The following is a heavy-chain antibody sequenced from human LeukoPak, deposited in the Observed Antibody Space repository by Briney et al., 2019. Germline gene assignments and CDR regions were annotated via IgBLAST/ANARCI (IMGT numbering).Heavy chain of an antibody. Sequence: SEPLSLTFTVSGGSISSYYWSWIRPPPGKELEWIGYIYYSGSTNYSPSLKSRVTISVDTSKNQFSLKLSSVTAADTAVYYCARYGLIRGFEYWGQGTLVTVSS. CDR3: ARYGLIRGFEY. CDR1: GGSISSYY. CDR2: IYYSGST. V-gene: IGHV4-59*01. D-gene: IGHD3-16*01. J-gene: IGHJ4*02.